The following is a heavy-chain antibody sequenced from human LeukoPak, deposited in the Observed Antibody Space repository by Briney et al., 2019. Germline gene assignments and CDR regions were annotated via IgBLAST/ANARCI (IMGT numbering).Heavy chain of an antibody. CDR2: ISYDGSNK. CDR1: GFTFSSYA. Sequence: GGSLRLSCAASGFTFSSYAMHWVRQAPGKGLEWVAVISYDGSNKYYADSVKGRFTISRDNSKNTLYLQMNSLSAEDTAVYYCARDPVYATPHDAFDIWGQGTMVTVSS. CDR3: ARDPVYATPHDAFDI. J-gene: IGHJ3*02. V-gene: IGHV3-30-3*01. D-gene: IGHD2-8*01.